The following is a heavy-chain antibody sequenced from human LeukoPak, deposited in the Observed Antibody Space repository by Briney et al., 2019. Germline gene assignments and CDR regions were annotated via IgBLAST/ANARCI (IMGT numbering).Heavy chain of an antibody. J-gene: IGHJ5*02. D-gene: IGHD7-27*01. CDR2: IRYDGDKR. Sequence: PGRSLRLSCAASGLSFSSYGMHWVRQAPGKGLEWVTFIRYDGDKRHYVDSVKGRFTVSRDNSRNTLYLQMNSLRVEDTAVYFCASTVLGRADWLDPWGQGTLVTVSS. CDR3: ASTVLGRADWLDP. V-gene: IGHV3-30*02. CDR1: GLSFSSYG.